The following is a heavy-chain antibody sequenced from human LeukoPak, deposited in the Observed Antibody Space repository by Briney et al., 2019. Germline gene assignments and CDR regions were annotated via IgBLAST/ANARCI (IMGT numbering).Heavy chain of an antibody. J-gene: IGHJ3*02. V-gene: IGHV3-21*01. CDR2: ISTRSTYI. CDR1: GFAFSTYS. Sequence: GGSLRLSCAASGFAFSTYSMTWVRQAPGKGLEWVSSISTRSTYIYYEASMVGRFTISRDNAKNSLYLQMSSLGAEDTAVYYCARIRVGLHDAFDIWGQGTLVTVSS. D-gene: IGHD3-16*01. CDR3: ARIRVGLHDAFDI.